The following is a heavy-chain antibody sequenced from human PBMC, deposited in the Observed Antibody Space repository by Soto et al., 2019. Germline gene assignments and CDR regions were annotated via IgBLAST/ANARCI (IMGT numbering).Heavy chain of an antibody. Sequence: LEESGGGLVKPGGSLRLSCIASGFPFSDYYMSWIRQAPGKGLEWVADISTSGKIRHHADSGEERFTISRDNARDSLYLPMNSLRPEDSAIYYCARDHGGGGLTLESWGQGTLVTVSS. CDR1: GFPFSDYY. D-gene: IGHD3-16*01. V-gene: IGHV3-11*01. CDR3: ARDHGGGGLTLES. CDR2: ISTSGKIR. J-gene: IGHJ4*02.